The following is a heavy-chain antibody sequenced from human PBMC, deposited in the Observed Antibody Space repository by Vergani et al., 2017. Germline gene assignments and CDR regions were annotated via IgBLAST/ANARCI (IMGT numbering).Heavy chain of an antibody. CDR2: VDPEDGET. V-gene: IGHV1-69-2*01. CDR3: ARAVSSSWYGYYYYGMDV. D-gene: IGHD6-13*01. J-gene: IGHJ6*02. Sequence: VQLVQSGAEVKKPGASVKVSCKASGYTFTSYYMHWVRQAPGQGLEWMGLVDPEDGETIYAEKFQGRVTITADTSTDTAYMELSSLRSEDTAVYYCARAVSSSWYGYYYYGMDVWGQGTTVTVSS. CDR1: GYTFTSYY.